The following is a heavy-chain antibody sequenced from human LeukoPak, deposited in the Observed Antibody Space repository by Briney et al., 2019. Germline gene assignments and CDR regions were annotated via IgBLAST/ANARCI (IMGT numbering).Heavy chain of an antibody. CDR1: GFTFSDYY. CDR3: ARVGWSGDIIQYYFDY. D-gene: IGHD2-15*01. V-gene: IGHV3-11*06. J-gene: IGHJ4*02. CDR2: ISSSSSYT. Sequence: GGSLRLSCAASGFTFSDYYMSWIRQAPGKGLEWVSYISSSSSYTNYADSVKGRFTISRDNAKNSLYLQMNSLRAEDTAVYYCARVGWSGDIIQYYFDYWGQGTLSPSPQ.